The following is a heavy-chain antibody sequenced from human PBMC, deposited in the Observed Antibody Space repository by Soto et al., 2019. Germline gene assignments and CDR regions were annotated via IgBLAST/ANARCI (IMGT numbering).Heavy chain of an antibody. CDR2: INAGNGTA. D-gene: IGHD5-12*01. CDR3: ARDGRDGYNNADYYYGMDV. V-gene: IGHV1-3*01. J-gene: IGHJ6*02. Sequence: GASVKVSCKASGYTFTSYAMHWVRQAPGQRLEWMGWINAGNGTAKYSQKFQGRVTITTDESTSTAYMELSSLRSEDTAVYYCARDGRDGYNNADYYYGMDVWGQGTTVTVSS. CDR1: GYTFTSYA.